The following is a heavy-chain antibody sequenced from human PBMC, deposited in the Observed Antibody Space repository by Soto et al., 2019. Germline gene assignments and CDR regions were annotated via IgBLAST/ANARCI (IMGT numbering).Heavy chain of an antibody. D-gene: IGHD2-8*02. CDR1: GGXISSYY. CDR2: INHSGST. V-gene: IGHV4-34*01. CDR3: ARDKITGLFDY. Sequence: SETLSLTCTVSGGXISSYYWTWIRQPPGTGLEWIGEINHSGSTNYNPSLKSRVTISVDTSKNQFSLKLTSVTAANTAVYYCARDKITGLFDYWGQGTLVTVSS. J-gene: IGHJ4*02.